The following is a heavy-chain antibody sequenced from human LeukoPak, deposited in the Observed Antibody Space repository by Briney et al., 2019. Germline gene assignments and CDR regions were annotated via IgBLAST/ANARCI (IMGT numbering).Heavy chain of an antibody. CDR1: GDSISSSNYY. CDR3: AGGLWFGELLYYYMDV. V-gene: IGHV4-39*07. Sequence: SETLSLTCTVSGDSISSSNYYWGWIRQPPGKGLEWIGTIYYSGNTYYNPSLKSRVTISVDTSKNQFSLKLSSVTAADTAVYYCAGGLWFGELLYYYMDVWGKGTTVTVSS. J-gene: IGHJ6*03. D-gene: IGHD3-10*01. CDR2: IYYSGNT.